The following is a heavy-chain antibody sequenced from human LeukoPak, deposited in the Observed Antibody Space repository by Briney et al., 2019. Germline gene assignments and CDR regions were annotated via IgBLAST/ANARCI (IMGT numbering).Heavy chain of an antibody. CDR1: GGPFSGYY. Sequence: SETLSLTCAVYGGPFSGYYWSWIRQPPGKGLEWIGEINHSGSTNYNPSLKSRVTISVDTSKNQFSLKLSSVTAADTAVYYCARGPYYYDSSGQPVDYWGQGTLVTVSS. CDR2: INHSGST. V-gene: IGHV4-34*01. D-gene: IGHD3-22*01. CDR3: ARGPYYYDSSGQPVDY. J-gene: IGHJ4*02.